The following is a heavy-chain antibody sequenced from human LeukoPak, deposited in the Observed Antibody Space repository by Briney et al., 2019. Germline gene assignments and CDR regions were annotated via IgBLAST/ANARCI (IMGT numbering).Heavy chain of an antibody. CDR3: ARVGVGWQWLGTATGYNWFDP. D-gene: IGHD6-19*01. CDR2: INTNTGNP. Sequence: GASVKVSCKASGYTFTSYAMNWVRQAPGQGLEWMGWINTNTGNPTYAQGFTGRFVFSLDTSVSTAYLQISSLKAEDTAVYYCARVGVGWQWLGTATGYNWFDPWGQGTLVTVSS. V-gene: IGHV7-4-1*02. J-gene: IGHJ5*02. CDR1: GYTFTSYA.